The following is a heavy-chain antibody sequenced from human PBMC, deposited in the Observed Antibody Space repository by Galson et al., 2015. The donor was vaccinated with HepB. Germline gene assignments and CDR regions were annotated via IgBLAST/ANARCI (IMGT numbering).Heavy chain of an antibody. CDR1: GFSLSTSGMC. CDR3: ARTFGGNSEMDY. CDR2: IDWDGET. Sequence: LVKPTQTLTLTCTFSGFSLSTSGMCVTWIRQPPGKALEWLARIDWDGETYYRASLKTRLTISKDTSKNQVVLRMTNMDPVDTATYYCARTFGGNSEMDYWGQGTLVTVSS. J-gene: IGHJ4*02. V-gene: IGHV2-70*11. D-gene: IGHD4-23*01.